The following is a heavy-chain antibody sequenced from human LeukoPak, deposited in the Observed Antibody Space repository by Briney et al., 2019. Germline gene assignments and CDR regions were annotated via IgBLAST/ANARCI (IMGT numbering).Heavy chain of an antibody. CDR1: GFTVSSYA. V-gene: IGHV3-23*01. CDR3: ARDLALFRPEVPAAMYAGDYCGMDV. Sequence: PGGSLRLSCAASGFTVSSYAMSWVRQAPGKGLEWVSAISGSGGSTYYADSVKGRFTISRDNSKNTLYLQMNSLRAEDTAVYYCARDLALFRPEVPAAMYAGDYCGMDVWGQGTTVTVSS. J-gene: IGHJ6*02. CDR2: ISGSGGST. D-gene: IGHD2-2*01.